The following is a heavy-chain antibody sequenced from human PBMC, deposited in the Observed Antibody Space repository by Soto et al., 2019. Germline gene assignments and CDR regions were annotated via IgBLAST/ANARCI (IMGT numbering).Heavy chain of an antibody. J-gene: IGHJ5*02. Sequence: QITLKESGPALVKPTQTLTLTCTFSGFSLSTNGVGVGWIRQSPGKALEWLALIYWDDEKRYSPSLESRLTIIKDTSRNQVVLVMTNMDPGDTGTYYCAHRRNTHYDILTGYSKNWFDPWGQGTLVTVSS. CDR3: AHRRNTHYDILTGYSKNWFDP. D-gene: IGHD3-9*01. V-gene: IGHV2-5*02. CDR1: GFSLSTNGVG. CDR2: IYWDDEK.